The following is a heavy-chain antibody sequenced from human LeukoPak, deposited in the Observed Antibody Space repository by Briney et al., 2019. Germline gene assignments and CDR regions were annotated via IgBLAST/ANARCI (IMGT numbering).Heavy chain of an antibody. CDR1: GFSVSNNY. V-gene: IGHV3-53*01. Sequence: GGSLRLSRAASGFSVSNNYMTWVRQAPGKGLDWVSVIYSDGSIYYADSVKGRVTISRDNSKNTLYLQMNSLRAEDTAVYYCARIKSGIDYWGQGTLVTVSS. J-gene: IGHJ4*02. D-gene: IGHD6-25*01. CDR2: IYSDGSI. CDR3: ARIKSGIDY.